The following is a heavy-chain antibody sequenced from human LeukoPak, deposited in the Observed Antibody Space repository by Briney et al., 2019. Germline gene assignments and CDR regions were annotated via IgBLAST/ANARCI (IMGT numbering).Heavy chain of an antibody. D-gene: IGHD3-22*01. CDR2: ISHDGSNK. V-gene: IGHV3-30*01. CDR1: GFTFSSYA. Sequence: GGSLRLSCAASGFTFSSYAMHWVRQAPAKGLEWVAVISHDGSNKYYADSVKGRFTISRDNSKNTLYLQMNSLRAEDTAVYYCAKLLAAITMIDYWGQGTLVTVSS. J-gene: IGHJ4*02. CDR3: AKLLAAITMIDY.